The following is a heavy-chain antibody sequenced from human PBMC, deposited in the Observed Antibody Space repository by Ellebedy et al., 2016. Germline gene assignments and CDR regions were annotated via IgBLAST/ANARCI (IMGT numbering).Heavy chain of an antibody. CDR2: FDPEDGET. Sequence: ASVKVSXXTSGYTFTSSAITWVRQAPGKGLEWMGGFDPEDGETIYAQKFQGRVTMTEDTSTDTAYMELSSLRSEDTAVYYCATDRRSSWYYFDYWGQGTLVTVSS. V-gene: IGHV1-24*01. CDR1: GYTFTSSA. J-gene: IGHJ4*02. CDR3: ATDRRSSWYYFDY. D-gene: IGHD6-13*01.